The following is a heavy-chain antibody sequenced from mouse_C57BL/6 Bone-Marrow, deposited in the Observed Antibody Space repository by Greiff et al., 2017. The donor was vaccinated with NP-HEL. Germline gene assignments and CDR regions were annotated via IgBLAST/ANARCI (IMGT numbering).Heavy chain of an antibody. J-gene: IGHJ2*01. CDR2: IHPNSGST. CDR1: GYTFTSYW. CDR3: ARGITTVPYFDY. Sequence: QVQLKQPGAELVKPGASVKLSCKASGYTFTSYWMHWVKQRPGQGLEWIGMIHPNSGSTNYNEKFKSKATLTVDKSSSTAYLQLSSLTSEDSAVDDCARGITTVPYFDYWGQGTTLTVSS. V-gene: IGHV1-64*01. D-gene: IGHD1-1*01.